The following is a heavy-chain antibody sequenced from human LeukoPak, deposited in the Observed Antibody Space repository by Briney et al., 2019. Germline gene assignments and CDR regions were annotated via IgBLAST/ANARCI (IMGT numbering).Heavy chain of an antibody. D-gene: IGHD3-3*01. J-gene: IGHJ5*02. Sequence: GSSVKVSCKASGGTFSSYAISWVRQAPGQGLEWMGRINPNSGGTNYAQKFQGRVTMTRDTSISTAYMELSRLRSDDTAVYYCARTPITIFGVVIYFDPWGQGTLVTVSS. CDR3: ARTPITIFGVVIYFDP. V-gene: IGHV1-2*06. CDR2: INPNSGGT. CDR1: GGTFSSYA.